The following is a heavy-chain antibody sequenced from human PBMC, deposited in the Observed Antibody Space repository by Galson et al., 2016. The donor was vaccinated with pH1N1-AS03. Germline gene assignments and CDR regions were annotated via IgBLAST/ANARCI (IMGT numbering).Heavy chain of an antibody. J-gene: IGHJ4*02. D-gene: IGHD6-6*01. Sequence: SLRLSCAASGFIFDDYAMHWVRQAPGKGLEWVSGISWNCGSTGYADSVKGRFTISRDNAENSLYLQMSSLRVEDTALYYCVKEGGYRSSSVFEYWGQGTLVTVSS. CDR3: VKEGGYRSSSVFEY. CDR1: GFIFDDYA. CDR2: ISWNCGST. V-gene: IGHV3-9*01.